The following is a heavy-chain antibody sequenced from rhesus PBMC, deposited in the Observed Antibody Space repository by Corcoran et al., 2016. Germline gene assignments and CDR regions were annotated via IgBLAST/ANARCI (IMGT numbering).Heavy chain of an antibody. CDR1: GGSFSGYY. D-gene: IGHD6-31*01. CDR2: ISGSSGRT. V-gene: IGHV4-165*01. CDR3: AKVTVGISGWYGNWYFDI. J-gene: IGHJ2*01. Sequence: QVQLQESGPGLVKPSETLSLTCAVSGGSFSGYYCGWIRQPPGKGLGWIGYISGSSGRTNYNPPRKRRATIPKDTSKNQFSLKLSSVTAADTAVYYCAKVTVGISGWYGNWYFDIWGPGTPITISS.